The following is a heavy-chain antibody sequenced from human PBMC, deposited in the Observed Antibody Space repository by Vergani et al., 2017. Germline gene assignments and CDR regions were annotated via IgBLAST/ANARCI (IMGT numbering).Heavy chain of an antibody. CDR3: ARGTSSSPDFSYYYYYGMDV. V-gene: IGHV3-43*01. D-gene: IGHD6-6*01. Sequence: EVQLVESGGVVVQPGGSLRLSCAASGFTFDDYTMHWVRQAPGKGLEWVSLISWDGGSTYYADSVKGRFTISRDNSKNSLYLQMNSLRTEDTALYYCARGTSSSPDFSYYYYYGMDVWGQGTTVTVSS. J-gene: IGHJ6*02. CDR1: GFTFDDYT. CDR2: ISWDGGST.